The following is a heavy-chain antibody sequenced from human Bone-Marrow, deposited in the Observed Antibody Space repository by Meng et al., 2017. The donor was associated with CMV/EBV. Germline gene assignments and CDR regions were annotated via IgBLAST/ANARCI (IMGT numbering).Heavy chain of an antibody. J-gene: IGHJ4*02. V-gene: IGHV3-49*04. D-gene: IGHD2-2*01. CDR2: IRSKIYGGAP. CDR1: GFTFRDYG. CDR3: ARGLTVPGAKYYFDY. Sequence: GESLKISCTPSGFTFRDYGISLVRQAPGKGLEWVSFIRSKIYGGAPEYAASVEGRFTVSRDDSNSIAYLQMNYLKTEDTAIYYCARGLTVPGAKYYFDYWGQGTLVTVSS.